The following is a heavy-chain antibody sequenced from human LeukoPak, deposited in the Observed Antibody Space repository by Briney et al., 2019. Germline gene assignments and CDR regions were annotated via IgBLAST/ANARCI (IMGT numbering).Heavy chain of an antibody. CDR1: GGSISSYY. D-gene: IGHD2-2*01. Sequence: SETLSLTCTVSGGSISSYYWSWIRQPPGKGLEWTGYIYYSGSTNYNPSLKSRVTISVDTSKNQFSLKLSSVTAADTAVYYCARHGPGYCSSTSCHYYYYYGMDVWGQGTTVTVSS. V-gene: IGHV4-59*08. CDR2: IYYSGST. J-gene: IGHJ6*02. CDR3: ARHGPGYCSSTSCHYYYYYGMDV.